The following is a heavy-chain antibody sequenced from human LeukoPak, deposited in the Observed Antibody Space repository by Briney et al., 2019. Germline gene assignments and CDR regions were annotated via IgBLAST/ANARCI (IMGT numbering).Heavy chain of an antibody. Sequence: PSETLSLTCTVSGGSISSSSYYWGWIRQPPGKGLEWIGNIYYSGSTYYNPSLKSRVTISVDTSKNQFSLKLSSVTAADTAVYYCARLYSSGWYDYWGQGTPVTVSS. CDR3: ARLYSSGWYDY. CDR2: IYYSGST. V-gene: IGHV4-39*07. CDR1: GGSISSSSYY. J-gene: IGHJ4*02. D-gene: IGHD6-19*01.